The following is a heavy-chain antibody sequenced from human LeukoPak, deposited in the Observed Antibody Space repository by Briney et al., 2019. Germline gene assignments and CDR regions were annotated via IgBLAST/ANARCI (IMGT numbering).Heavy chain of an antibody. CDR1: GFTFSSYA. CDR2: ISGSGGTA. V-gene: IGHV3-23*01. CDR3: AKYRDFSGGVAASHFDY. J-gene: IGHJ4*02. Sequence: PGGSLRLSCAASGFTFSSYAMSWVRQAPGKGLEWVSAISGSGGTAYYADSVKGRFTISRDISKNTLYLQMNSLRAEDTAVYYCAKYRDFSGGVAASHFDYWGQGTLVTVSS. D-gene: IGHD2-8*02.